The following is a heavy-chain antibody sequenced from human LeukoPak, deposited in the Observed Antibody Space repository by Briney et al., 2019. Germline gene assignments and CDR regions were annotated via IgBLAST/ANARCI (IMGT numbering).Heavy chain of an antibody. Sequence: PGRSLRLSCAASGFTFSSYAMHWVRQAPGKGLEWVAVISYDGSNKYYADSVKGRFTTSRDNAKNSLYLQMNSLRAEDTAVYYCAREGPTAMVTYGAFDYWGQGTLVTVSS. J-gene: IGHJ4*02. CDR1: GFTFSSYA. CDR3: AREGPTAMVTYGAFDY. V-gene: IGHV3-30*04. CDR2: ISYDGSNK. D-gene: IGHD5-18*01.